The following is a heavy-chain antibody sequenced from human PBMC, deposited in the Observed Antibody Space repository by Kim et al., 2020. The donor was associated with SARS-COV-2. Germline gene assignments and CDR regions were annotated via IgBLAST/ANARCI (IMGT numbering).Heavy chain of an antibody. Sequence: GESLKISCKASGYTFTNYWIGWVRQMPGKGLEFMGIIYPGDSETRYSPSFQGQVTISVDKSIGTAYLQWSSLKASDTAMYYCARLAVDRAIIVPFDSWGQGTLVTVSS. D-gene: IGHD6-19*01. CDR2: IYPGDSET. CDR3: ARLAVDRAIIVPFDS. V-gene: IGHV5-51*01. CDR1: GYTFTNYW. J-gene: IGHJ4*02.